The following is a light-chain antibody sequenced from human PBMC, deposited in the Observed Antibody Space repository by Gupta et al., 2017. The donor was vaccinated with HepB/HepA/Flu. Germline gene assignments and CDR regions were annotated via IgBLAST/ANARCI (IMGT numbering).Light chain of an antibody. V-gene: IGKV3-20*01. J-gene: IGKJ1*01. CDR3: QQYGSSPWT. CDR1: QSVRSSY. Sequence: EIVLTQSPGTLSLSPGERATLSCRASQSVRSSYLAWYQQKPGQAPRPLIYGASSRATGIPDRFSGSGSGTDFTLTISRLEPEDFAVYYCQQYGSSPWTFGQGTKVEIK. CDR2: GAS.